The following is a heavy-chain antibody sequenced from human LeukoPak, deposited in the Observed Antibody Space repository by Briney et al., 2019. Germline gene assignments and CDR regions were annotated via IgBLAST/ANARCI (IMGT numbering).Heavy chain of an antibody. CDR2: INRRGCDT. CDR3: AKDNPRLGFVEWRSSGFDC. CDR1: GFNFGSYT. Sequence: PEWSLRLSCFRSGFNFGSYTMNWVRQAPGAGLEWVSTINRRGCDTYYADAAKGQFTITRDNAKNSLYLEMRPLRTEDTAVYCCAKDNPRLGFVEWRSSGFDCWGKGALVTVSS. J-gene: IGHJ4*02. D-gene: IGHD3-3*01. V-gene: IGHV3-21*06.